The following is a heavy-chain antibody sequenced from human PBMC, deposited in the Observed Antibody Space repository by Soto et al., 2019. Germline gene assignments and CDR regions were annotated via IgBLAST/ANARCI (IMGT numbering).Heavy chain of an antibody. CDR1: GYTFTSYA. V-gene: IGHV1-3*01. CDR3: ARAREFLWFGESNDY. Sequence: QVQLVQSGAEVKKPGASVKVSCKASGYTFTSYAMHWVRQAPGQRLEWMGWINAGNGHTKYSQKFQGRVTITRDTYASTAYRELSSLRSEDTAVYYCARAREFLWFGESNDYWGQGTLVTVSS. CDR2: INAGNGHT. D-gene: IGHD3-10*01. J-gene: IGHJ4*02.